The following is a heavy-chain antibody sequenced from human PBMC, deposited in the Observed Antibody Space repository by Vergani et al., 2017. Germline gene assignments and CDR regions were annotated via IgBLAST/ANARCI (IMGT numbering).Heavy chain of an antibody. V-gene: IGHV4-34*01. Sequence: QVQLQQWGAGLLKPSETLSLTCAVYGGSFSGYYWSWIRQPPGKGLEWIGEINHSGSTNYNPSLKSRVTISVDTSKNQFSLKLSSLTAADTAVYYCARGPMPLSRYFDYWGQGTLVTVSS. D-gene: IGHD2-2*01. CDR3: ARGPMPLSRYFDY. CDR2: INHSGST. CDR1: GGSFSGYY. J-gene: IGHJ4*02.